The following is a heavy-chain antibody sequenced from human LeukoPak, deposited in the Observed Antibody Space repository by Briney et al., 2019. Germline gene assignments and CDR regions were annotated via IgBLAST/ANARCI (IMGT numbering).Heavy chain of an antibody. J-gene: IGHJ2*01. CDR2: ISGRGGST. Sequence: GGSLRLSCAASEFTFSSYAMSWVRQAPGKGLEWVSAISGRGGSTYYADSVKGRFTISRDNSKNTLYLQMNSLRAEDTAVYYCARDGLAAATLHWCFDLWGRGTLVTVSS. CDR3: ARDGLAAATLHWCFDL. D-gene: IGHD2-15*01. V-gene: IGHV3-23*01. CDR1: EFTFSSYA.